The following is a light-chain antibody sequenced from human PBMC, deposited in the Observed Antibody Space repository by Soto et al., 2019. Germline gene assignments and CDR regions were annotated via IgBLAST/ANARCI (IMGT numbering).Light chain of an antibody. V-gene: IGKV1-6*01. CDR2: AAS. CDR3: LQDYNYTWT. J-gene: IGKJ1*01. Sequence: AIQMTQSPSSLSASVGYIFTITCRASQGIRNDLGWYQKKPGKAPKLLIYAASSLQSGVPSRLRDSGYGTDLTITISSLQTEDFATYYCLQDYNYTWTFGQGTQVDIK. CDR1: QGIRND.